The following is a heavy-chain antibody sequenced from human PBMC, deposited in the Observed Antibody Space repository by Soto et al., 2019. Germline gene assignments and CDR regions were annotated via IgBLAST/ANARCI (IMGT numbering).Heavy chain of an antibody. D-gene: IGHD2-2*01. V-gene: IGHV1-3*01. Sequence: QVQLVQSGAEVKKPGASVKLSCKASGYTFSNYAVQWVRQAPGQSLEWMGWIHAGNGDTKYSQKFPDRVTITRDTSASTAYMELSSLRSEDTAIYYCARVPRYTSDIVQVPAVMFEDWFVPWGQGTLVTVSS. CDR3: ARVPRYTSDIVQVPAVMFEDWFVP. CDR1: GYTFSNYA. CDR2: IHAGNGDT. J-gene: IGHJ5*02.